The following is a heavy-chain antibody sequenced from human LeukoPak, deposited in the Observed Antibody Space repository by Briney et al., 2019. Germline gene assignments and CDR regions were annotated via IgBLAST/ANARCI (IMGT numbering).Heavy chain of an antibody. V-gene: IGHV4-59*08. Sequence: SETLSLTCTVSGGSISSYYWSWLRQPPGKGLEWIGYIYYSGSTNYNPSLKSRVTISVDTSKYQFSLKLSSVTAADTAVYYCARHGPNTGFDYWGQGTLVTVSS. CDR3: ARHGPNTGFDY. CDR1: GGSISSYY. D-gene: IGHD1-14*01. J-gene: IGHJ4*02. CDR2: IYYSGST.